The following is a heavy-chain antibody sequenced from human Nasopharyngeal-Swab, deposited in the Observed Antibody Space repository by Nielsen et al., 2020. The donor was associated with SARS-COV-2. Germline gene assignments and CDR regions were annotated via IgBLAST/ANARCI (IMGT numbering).Heavy chain of an antibody. CDR1: GFTFSSYS. V-gene: IGHV3-21*01. CDR2: ISSSSSYI. CDR3: ARDSDTRNFDY. D-gene: IGHD5-18*01. Sequence: GESLKISCAASGFTFSSYSMNRVRQAPGKGLEWVSSISSSSSYIYYADSVKGRFTISRDNAKNSLYLQMNSLRAEDTAVYYCARDSDTRNFDYWGQGTLVTVSS. J-gene: IGHJ4*02.